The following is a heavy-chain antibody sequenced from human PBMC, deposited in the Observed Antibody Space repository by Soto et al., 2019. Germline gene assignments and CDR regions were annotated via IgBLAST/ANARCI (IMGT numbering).Heavy chain of an antibody. Sequence: PGGSLRLSCAASGFTFSSYSMNWVRQAPGEGLEWVSYISSSTSVIYYADSVKGRFTISRDNAKNSLYLQMSSLRDEDTAVYFCARDYYGSGSYPDCFDYWGQGTLVTVSS. J-gene: IGHJ4*02. CDR1: GFTFSSYS. CDR2: ISSSTSVI. CDR3: ARDYYGSGSYPDCFDY. V-gene: IGHV3-48*02. D-gene: IGHD3-10*01.